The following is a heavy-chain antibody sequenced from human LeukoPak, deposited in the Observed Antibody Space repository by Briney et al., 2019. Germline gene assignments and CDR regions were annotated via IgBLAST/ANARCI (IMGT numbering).Heavy chain of an antibody. Sequence: PGGSLRLSCAASGFTFSSYSMNWVRQAPGKGLEWVSSISSSSSYIYYADSVKGRFTISRDNAKNSLYLQMNSLRAEDTAVYYCARVGATAHYYFDYWGQGTLVTVSS. CDR3: ARVGATAHYYFDY. D-gene: IGHD1-26*01. CDR2: ISSSSSYI. CDR1: GFTFSSYS. J-gene: IGHJ4*02. V-gene: IGHV3-21*01.